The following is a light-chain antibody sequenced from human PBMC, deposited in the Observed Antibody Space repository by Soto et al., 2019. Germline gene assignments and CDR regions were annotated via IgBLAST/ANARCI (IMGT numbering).Light chain of an antibody. J-gene: IGKJ4*01. CDR2: DSY. Sequence: EVVLTQSPDTLSFSPGERATLSCRTSHSVDIYLAWYQQKPGQAPRLLIYDSYNRVTGIPTRFSGSGSGTDFTLTISSLEPEDSAVYYCQQRKYWPPLTFGGGTKVEIK. V-gene: IGKV3-11*01. CDR3: QQRKYWPPLT. CDR1: HSVDIY.